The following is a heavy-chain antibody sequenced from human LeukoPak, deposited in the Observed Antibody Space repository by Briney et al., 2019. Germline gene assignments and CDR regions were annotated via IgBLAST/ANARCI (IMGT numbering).Heavy chain of an antibody. D-gene: IGHD6-13*01. J-gene: IGHJ5*02. CDR3: ARHYEQQLDFTWFDP. Sequence: GESLKISCKGSGYSFTSYWIGWVRQMPGKGLEWMGSIYPGDSDTRYSPSFQGQVTISADKSISTAYLQWSSLKASDTAMYYCARHYEQQLDFTWFDPWRQGTLVTVSS. CDR1: GYSFTSYW. CDR2: IYPGDSDT. V-gene: IGHV5-51*01.